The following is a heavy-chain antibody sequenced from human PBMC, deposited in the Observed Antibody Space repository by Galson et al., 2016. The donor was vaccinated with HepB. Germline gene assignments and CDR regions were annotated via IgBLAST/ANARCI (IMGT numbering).Heavy chain of an antibody. J-gene: IGHJ6*02. Sequence: LTCAVYGGSFSGYYCNWIRQPPGKGLEWIGEINLSGRTNYNPSLKSRVTISVDTSKSQFSLKLNSVTAADTAVYYCARDRRQGYSYGYATDYHHYGMDVWGQGTTVTVSS. CDR3: ARDRRQGYSYGYATDYHHYGMDV. D-gene: IGHD5-18*01. CDR1: GGSFSGYY. V-gene: IGHV4-34*01. CDR2: INLSGRT.